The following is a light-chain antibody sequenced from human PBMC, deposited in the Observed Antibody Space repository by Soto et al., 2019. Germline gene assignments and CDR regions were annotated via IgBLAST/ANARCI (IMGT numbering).Light chain of an antibody. CDR3: FSHRGGDSHV. CDR2: GVT. Sequence: QSALTQPASVSGSPGQSITISCTGTSSDVGAYNYVSWYQQYPGKAPKLMIYGVTNRPSGVSNRFSGSKTGNTASLTISGLQAEDEADYYCFSHRGGDSHVFGTGTQVT. J-gene: IGLJ1*01. CDR1: SSDVGAYNY. V-gene: IGLV2-14*01.